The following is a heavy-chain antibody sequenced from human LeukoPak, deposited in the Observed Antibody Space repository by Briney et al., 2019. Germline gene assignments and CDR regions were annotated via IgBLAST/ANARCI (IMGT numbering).Heavy chain of an antibody. Sequence: PGRSLRLSCAASGFTFSSYAMHWVRQAPGKGLEGVAVISYDGSNKYYADSVKGRFTISRDNSKNTLYLQMNSLRAEDTAVYYFARSPRYFDWFFDYWGQGTLVTVSS. CDR1: GFTFSSYA. CDR3: ARSPRYFDWFFDY. CDR2: ISYDGSNK. D-gene: IGHD3-9*01. V-gene: IGHV3-30*04. J-gene: IGHJ4*02.